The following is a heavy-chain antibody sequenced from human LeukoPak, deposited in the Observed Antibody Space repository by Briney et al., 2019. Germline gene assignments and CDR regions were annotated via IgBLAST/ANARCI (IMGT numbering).Heavy chain of an antibody. V-gene: IGHV3-23*01. J-gene: IGHJ4*02. CDR2: ISGSGGST. Sequence: GGSLRLSCAASGFTFSSYAMSWVRQAPGKGLEWVSAISGSGGSTYYADSVKGRFTISRDNSNNTLYLQMNSLRAEDTAVYYCARRRSGGSSYYFDYWGQGTLVTVSS. CDR1: GFTFSSYA. CDR3: ARRRSGGSSYYFDY. D-gene: IGHD2-15*01.